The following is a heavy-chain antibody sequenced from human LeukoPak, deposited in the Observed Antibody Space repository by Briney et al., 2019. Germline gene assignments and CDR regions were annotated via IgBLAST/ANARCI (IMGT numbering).Heavy chain of an antibody. CDR3: AIDADPEDAFDI. CDR1: GFTFSSYA. V-gene: IGHV3-30*04. Sequence: GRSLRLSCAASGFTFSSYAMHWVRQAPGKGLEWVAVISYDGSNKYYADSVKGRFTISRDNSKNTLYLQMNSLRAEDTAVYYCAIDADPEDAFDIWGQGTMVTVSS. CDR2: ISYDGSNK. J-gene: IGHJ3*02.